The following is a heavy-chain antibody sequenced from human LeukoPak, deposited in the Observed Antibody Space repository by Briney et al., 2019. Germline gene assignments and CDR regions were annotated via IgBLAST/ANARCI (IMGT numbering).Heavy chain of an antibody. D-gene: IGHD5-18*01. CDR2: MNPNSGNT. CDR3: ARGRGYSYGTGAFDI. CDR1: GYTFTSYD. J-gene: IGHJ3*02. V-gene: IGHV1-8*01. Sequence: ASVKVSCKASGYTFTSYDINWVRQATGPGLEWMGWMNPNSGNTGYAQKFQGRVTMTRNTSISTAYMELSSLRSEDTAVYYCARGRGYSYGTGAFDIWGQGTMVTVSS.